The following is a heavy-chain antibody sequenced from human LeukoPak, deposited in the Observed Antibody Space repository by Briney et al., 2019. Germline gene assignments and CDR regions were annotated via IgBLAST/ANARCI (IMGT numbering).Heavy chain of an antibody. CDR3: ARDIVVVPAAIYYYGMDV. CDR2: IWYDGSNK. D-gene: IGHD2-2*01. V-gene: IGHV3-33*01. J-gene: IGHJ6*02. Sequence: GGSLRLSCAASEFTFSSYGMHWVRQAPGKGLEWVAVIWYDGSNKYYADSVKGRFTISRDNSKNTLYLQMNSLRAEDTAVYYCARDIVVVPAAIYYYGMDVWGQGTTVTVSS. CDR1: EFTFSSYG.